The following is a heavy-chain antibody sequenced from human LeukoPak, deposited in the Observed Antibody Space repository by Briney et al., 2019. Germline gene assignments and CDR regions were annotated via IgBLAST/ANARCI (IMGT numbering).Heavy chain of an antibody. CDR3: ARTDKTYDSSGYYPFDY. D-gene: IGHD3-22*01. J-gene: IGHJ4*02. CDR2: IYTSGST. CDR1: GGSISSGGYY. V-gene: IGHV4-61*02. Sequence: PSETPSLTCTVSGGSISSGGYYWSWIRQPPGKGLEWIGRIYTSGSTNYNPSLKSRVTMSVDTSKNQFSPKLSSVTAADTAVYYCARTDKTYDSSGYYPFDYWGQGTLVTVSS.